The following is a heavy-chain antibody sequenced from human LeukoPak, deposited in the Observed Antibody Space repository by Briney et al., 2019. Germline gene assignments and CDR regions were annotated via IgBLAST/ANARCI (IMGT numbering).Heavy chain of an antibody. CDR1: GYTLTGHY. CDR2: IHPNSGGT. J-gene: IGHJ4*02. D-gene: IGHD5-24*01. CDR3: ARIDGTAPDY. V-gene: IGHV1-2*02. Sequence: ASVKVSCKASGYTLTGHYMHWVRQAPGQGLEWMGWIHPNSGGTNYAQKFQGRVTMTRDTSISTAYMELSRLRSDDTAVYYCARIDGTAPDYWGQGNLVTVSS.